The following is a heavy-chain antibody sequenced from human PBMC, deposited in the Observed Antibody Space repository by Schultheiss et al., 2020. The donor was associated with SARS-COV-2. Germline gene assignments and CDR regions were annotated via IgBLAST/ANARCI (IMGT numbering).Heavy chain of an antibody. CDR2: IYTSGST. V-gene: IGHV4-61*02. J-gene: IGHJ4*02. Sequence: SETLSLTCTVSGGSISSGSYYWSWIRQPAGKGLEWIGRIYTSGSTNYNPSLKSRVTMSVDTSKNQFSLKLSSVTAADTAVYYCAAGVVVAAKYVDYWGQGTLVTVSS. CDR3: AAGVVVAAKYVDY. D-gene: IGHD2-15*01. CDR1: GGSISSGSYY.